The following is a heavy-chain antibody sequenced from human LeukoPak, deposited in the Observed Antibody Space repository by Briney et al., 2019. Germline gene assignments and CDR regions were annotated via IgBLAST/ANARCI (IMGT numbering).Heavy chain of an antibody. D-gene: IGHD3-3*01. CDR3: ARIATTKDFWNGHSYYVDV. Sequence: PSETLSLTCTISGDSISTYYWSWVRQPPGKGLEWIGDVSHSGNANYNPSLNYNPSLKSRVSISTDTSKNQFSLRLSSVTAADTAVYYCARIATTKDFWNGHSYYVDVWGKGTTVTVSS. CDR1: GDSISTYY. J-gene: IGHJ6*03. CDR2: VSHSGNA. V-gene: IGHV4-59*01.